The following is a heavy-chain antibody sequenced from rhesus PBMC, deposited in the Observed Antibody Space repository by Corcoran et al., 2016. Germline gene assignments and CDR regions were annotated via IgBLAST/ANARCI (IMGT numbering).Heavy chain of an antibody. CDR2: IKGNSGST. CDR1: GGSFSSYW. V-gene: IGHV4-80*01. CDR3: ARYSGYSFGY. Sequence: QVQLQESGPGLVKPSETLSLTCAVSGGSFSSYWWSWIRPPAGKGREWMGEIKGNSGSTNYNPSRKSRVTIAKDASKNQFSRKLSSVTAADTAVYYCARYSGYSFGYWGQGVLVTVSS. J-gene: IGHJ4*01. D-gene: IGHD5-24*01.